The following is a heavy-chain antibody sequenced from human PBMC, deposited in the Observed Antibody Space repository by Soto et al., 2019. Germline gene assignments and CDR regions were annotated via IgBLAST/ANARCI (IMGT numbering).Heavy chain of an antibody. Sequence: EVQLVETGGGVIQPGGSLRRSCAASGFTVSSNYMSWVRQAPGQGLEWVSFIYSGGRTYYADSVKGRFTISRDNSKNTLYLQMNSLRAEDTAVYYCAREAISSDYFDYWGQGTLVIVSS. CDR1: GFTVSSNY. CDR3: AREAISSDYFDY. D-gene: IGHD3-22*01. J-gene: IGHJ4*02. V-gene: IGHV3-53*02. CDR2: IYSGGRT.